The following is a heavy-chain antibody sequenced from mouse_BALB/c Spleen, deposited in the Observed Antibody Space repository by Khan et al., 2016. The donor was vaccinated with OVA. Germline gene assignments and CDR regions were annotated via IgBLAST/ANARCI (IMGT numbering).Heavy chain of an antibody. CDR1: GYTFTSYW. CDR3: ARDRIDY. J-gene: IGHJ2*01. CDR2: INPTSGYT. V-gene: IGHV1-7*01. Sequence: VQLQQSGAELAKPGASVKMSCKASGYTFTSYWMHWIKQRPGQGLEWIGYINPTSGYTDYNQKFKDKATLIADKSSSTAYMQLSSLTSDDSAVYYCARDRIDYWGQGTALTVSS.